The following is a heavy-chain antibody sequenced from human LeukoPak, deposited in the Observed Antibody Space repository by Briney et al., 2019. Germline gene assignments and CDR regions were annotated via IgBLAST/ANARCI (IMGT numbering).Heavy chain of an antibody. CDR3: ARSGYDFWSGQTLFDY. V-gene: IGHV4-30-2*02. D-gene: IGHD3-3*01. J-gene: IGHJ4*02. CDR1: GGSISSGGYY. Sequence: SETLSLTCTVSGGSISSGGYYWSWIRQPPGKGLEWIGYIYHSGSTYYNPSLKSRVTISVDRSKNQFSLKLSSVTAADTAVCYCARSGYDFWSGQTLFDYWGQGTLVTVSS. CDR2: IYHSGST.